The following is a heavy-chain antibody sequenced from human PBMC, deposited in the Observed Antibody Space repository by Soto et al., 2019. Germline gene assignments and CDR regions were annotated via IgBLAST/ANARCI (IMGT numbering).Heavy chain of an antibody. CDR3: ARDREWELLYYYYYGMDV. Sequence: GGSLRLSCAASGFTFSSYGMHWVRQAPGKGLEWVAVIWYDGSNKYYADSVKGQSTISRDNSKNTLYLQMNSLRAEDTAVYYCARDREWELLYYYYYGMDVWGQGTTVTVSS. CDR1: GFTFSSYG. J-gene: IGHJ6*02. V-gene: IGHV3-33*01. D-gene: IGHD1-26*01. CDR2: IWYDGSNK.